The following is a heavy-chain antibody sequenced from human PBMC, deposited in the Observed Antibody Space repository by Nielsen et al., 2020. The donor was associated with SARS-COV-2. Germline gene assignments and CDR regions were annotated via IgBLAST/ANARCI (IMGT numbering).Heavy chain of an antibody. Sequence: GESLKISCSASGLTFTRYAMTWVRQAPGKGLEWVSLISAISGTTYYGDSVKGRFTISRDNSKNTVYLQMDSLRAEDTAVYCYASDVGGDCRGGSCYQRTENWGQGTLVTVSS. J-gene: IGHJ4*02. CDR1: GLTFTRYA. CDR3: ASDVGGDCRGGSCYQRTEN. V-gene: IGHV3-23*01. D-gene: IGHD2-15*01. CDR2: ISAISGTT.